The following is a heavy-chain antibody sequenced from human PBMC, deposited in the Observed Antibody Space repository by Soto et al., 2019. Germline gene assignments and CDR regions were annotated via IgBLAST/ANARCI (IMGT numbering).Heavy chain of an antibody. Sequence: EVQLVESGGALVQPGGSLRLSCGASGFTFSAYNMNWVRQAPGKGLEWVAYISTGGTTIYYADSVKGRFTISRDNAKNSLYLQMNSLRAEDTAVYYCARDKRAYSGYDSGFDYWGQGTLVTVSS. CDR2: ISTGGTTI. CDR3: ARDKRAYSGYDSGFDY. J-gene: IGHJ4*02. V-gene: IGHV3-48*04. CDR1: GFTFSAYN. D-gene: IGHD5-12*01.